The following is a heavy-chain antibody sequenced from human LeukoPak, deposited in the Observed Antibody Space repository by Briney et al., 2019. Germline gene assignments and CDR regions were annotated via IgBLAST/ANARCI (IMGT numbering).Heavy chain of an antibody. D-gene: IGHD6-13*01. V-gene: IGHV3-33*01. CDR1: GFTFSSYG. Sequence: GGSLRLSCAASGFTFSSYGMHWVRQAPGKGLEGVAVIWYDGSNKYYADSVKGRFTISRDNSKNTLYLQMNSLRAEDTAVYYCAAGYSSSWWDFDYWGQGTLVTVSS. J-gene: IGHJ4*02. CDR2: IWYDGSNK. CDR3: AAGYSSSWWDFDY.